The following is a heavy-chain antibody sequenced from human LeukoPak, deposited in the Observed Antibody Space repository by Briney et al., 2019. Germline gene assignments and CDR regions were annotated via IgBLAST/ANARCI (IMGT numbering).Heavy chain of an antibody. Sequence: PGGSLRLSCAASGFTFSSYAMHWVRQAPGKGLEWVAVIWYDGSKEYYADSVMGRFTISRDSSRNTLYLQMNSLRAEDTAMYYCAKELGHALPFDCWGQGTLVTVSS. V-gene: IGHV3-33*06. CDR2: IWYDGSKE. D-gene: IGHD3-16*01. CDR3: AKELGHALPFDC. J-gene: IGHJ4*02. CDR1: GFTFSSYA.